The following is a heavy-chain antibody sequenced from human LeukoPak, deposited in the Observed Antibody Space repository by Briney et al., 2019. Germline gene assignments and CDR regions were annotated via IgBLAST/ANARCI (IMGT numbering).Heavy chain of an antibody. CDR3: VVYPASEDGSSYDY. CDR1: GYSFTSYW. D-gene: IGHD6-13*01. Sequence: GESLKISCKGSGYSFTSYWIGWVRQMPGKGLEWMGIIYPGDSDTRYSPSFQGQVTISADKSISTAYLQWSNLKATDTAMYYCVVYPASEDGSSYDYWGQGTLVTVSS. J-gene: IGHJ4*02. CDR2: IYPGDSDT. V-gene: IGHV5-51*03.